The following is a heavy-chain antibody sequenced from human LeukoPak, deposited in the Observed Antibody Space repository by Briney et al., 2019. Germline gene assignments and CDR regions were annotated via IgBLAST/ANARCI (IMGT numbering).Heavy chain of an antibody. V-gene: IGHV1-2*02. CDR2: VNPKTGGT. Sequence: ASVKVSCKASGYTFTGYYVHWVRQAPGQGLEWMGWVNPKTGGTYYAQKFQDRVTMTRDTSISTAYMELSRLRSDDTAVYYCARDLVQNLAAAPFDPWGQGTLVTVSS. CDR1: GYTFTGYY. CDR3: ARDLVQNLAAAPFDP. D-gene: IGHD6-13*01. J-gene: IGHJ5*02.